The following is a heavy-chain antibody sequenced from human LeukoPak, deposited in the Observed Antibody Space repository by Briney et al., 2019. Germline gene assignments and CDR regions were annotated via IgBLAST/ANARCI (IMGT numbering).Heavy chain of an antibody. Sequence: SETLSLTCAVYGGSFSDYYWSWIRQPPGKGLEWMGEINHSGSTNYNPSLKSRVTISLDMSKNQFSLKLSSVTAADTAVYYCARVEKTSVTTSYYFDSWGQGTLVTVSS. CDR1: GGSFSDYY. D-gene: IGHD4-17*01. J-gene: IGHJ4*02. V-gene: IGHV4-34*01. CDR3: ARVEKTSVTTSYYFDS. CDR2: INHSGST.